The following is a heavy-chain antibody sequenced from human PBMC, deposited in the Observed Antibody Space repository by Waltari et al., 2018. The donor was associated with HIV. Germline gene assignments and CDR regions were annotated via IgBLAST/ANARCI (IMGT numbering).Heavy chain of an antibody. CDR3: ARGRPGGSQPFDH. J-gene: IGHJ4*02. CDR2: IYTVGNM. Sequence: EMQLAESGGGLAQPGKSLRLSCAASGFSVTATFVGWIRQAPGKGLVSVSVIYTVGNMRYPDSGRGRFTISRDSSRNPLDLQMYNLRDEDTAVYYCARGRPGGSQPFDHWGQGTLVTVSS. D-gene: IGHD2-15*01. V-gene: IGHV3-53*01. CDR1: GFSVTATF.